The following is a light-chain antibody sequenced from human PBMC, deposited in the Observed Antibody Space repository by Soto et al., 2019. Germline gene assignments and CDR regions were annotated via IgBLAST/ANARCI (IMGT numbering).Light chain of an antibody. V-gene: IGKV1-33*01. J-gene: IGKJ3*01. CDR2: NAS. CDR1: QDITTY. Sequence: DIQMTQSPSSLSASVGDRVTITCQASQDITTYLNWYQQKPGKAPKLLIYNASNLETGVPSRFSGSGSATDFTFAINTLQPEDIAVYYCQQYENLPLTFGPGTTVEIK. CDR3: QQYENLPLT.